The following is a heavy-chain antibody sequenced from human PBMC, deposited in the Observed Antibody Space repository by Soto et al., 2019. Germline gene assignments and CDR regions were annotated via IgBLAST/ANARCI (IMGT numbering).Heavy chain of an antibody. CDR1: GGSFRTYA. CDR2: IIPMLAAP. D-gene: IGHD2-21*01. Sequence: SVRVSCTASGGSFRTYAINWVRQAPGQGLEWMGGIIPMLAAPTYAQKFQGRLTITADESTTTVYLELSSLTSEDTAVYYCARVGPPSPSVIWFFDLWGRGTLVTVSS. V-gene: IGHV1-69*13. CDR3: ARVGPPSPSVIWFFDL. J-gene: IGHJ2*01.